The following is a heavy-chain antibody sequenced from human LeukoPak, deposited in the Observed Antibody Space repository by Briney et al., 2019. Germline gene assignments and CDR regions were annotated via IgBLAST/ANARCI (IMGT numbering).Heavy chain of an antibody. D-gene: IGHD2-2*01. J-gene: IGHJ5*02. CDR1: GFTFSSYG. Sequence: PGRSLRLSCAASGFTFSSYGMHWVRQAPGKGLEWVAVISYDGSNKYYADSVKGRFTISRDNSKNTLYLQMNSLRAEDTAVYYCAKATNRYCSSTSCPPANHWGQGTPVTVSS. V-gene: IGHV3-30*18. CDR2: ISYDGSNK. CDR3: AKATNRYCSSTSCPPANH.